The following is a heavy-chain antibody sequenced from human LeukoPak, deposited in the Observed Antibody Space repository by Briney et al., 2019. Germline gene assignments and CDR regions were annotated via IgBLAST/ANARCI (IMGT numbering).Heavy chain of an antibody. CDR1: GGSISSGGYY. D-gene: IGHD3-22*01. CDR3: ARLGDSSALWAFDI. J-gene: IGHJ3*02. CDR2: IYYSGST. Sequence: SQTLSLTCTVSGGSISSGGYYWSWIRQHPGQGLEWIGYIYYSGSTNYNPSLKSRVTISVDTSKNQFSLKLSSVTAADTAVYYCARLGDSSALWAFDIWGQGTMVTVSS. V-gene: IGHV4-31*03.